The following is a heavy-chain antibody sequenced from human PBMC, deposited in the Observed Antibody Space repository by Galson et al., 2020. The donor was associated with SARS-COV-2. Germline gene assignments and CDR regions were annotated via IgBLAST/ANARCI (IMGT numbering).Heavy chain of an antibody. V-gene: IGHV3-21*01. CDR2: ISSSSSYI. D-gene: IGHD6-13*01. Sequence: GGSLRLSCAASGFTFSSYSMNWVRQAPGKGLEWVSSISSSSSYIYYADSVKGRFTISRDNAKNSLYLQMNSLRAEDTAVYYCARSGYSSSWSHLNWFDPWGQGTLVTVSS. J-gene: IGHJ5*02. CDR1: GFTFSSYS. CDR3: ARSGYSSSWSHLNWFDP.